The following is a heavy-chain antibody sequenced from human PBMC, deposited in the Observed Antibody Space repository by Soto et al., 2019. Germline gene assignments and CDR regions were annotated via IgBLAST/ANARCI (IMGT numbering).Heavy chain of an antibody. CDR1: GGTFSSYT. V-gene: IGHV1-69*02. J-gene: IGHJ4*02. D-gene: IGHD5-12*01. CDR3: ASLATIQGDFDY. Sequence: QVQLVQSGAEVKKPGSSVKVSCKASGGTFSSYTISWVRQAPGQGLEWMGRIIPILGIANYAQKFQGRVKITADKSTSTAYMELSSLRSEDTAVYYCASLATIQGDFDYWGQGTLVTVSS. CDR2: IIPILGIA.